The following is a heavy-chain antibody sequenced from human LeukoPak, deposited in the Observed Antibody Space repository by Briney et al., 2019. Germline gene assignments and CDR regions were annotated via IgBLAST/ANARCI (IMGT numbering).Heavy chain of an antibody. CDR1: GYTLTKLS. V-gene: IGHV1-24*01. CDR2: FDPENGAP. D-gene: IGHD6-13*01. J-gene: IGHJ4*02. Sequence: ASVKVSCKASGYTLTKLSMHWVRQTPGRGLEWMGGFDPENGAPVYSPKFQGRITVTEDTFTETAYMELTRLRSDDTAIYYCTPLRWSAGGPFDYWGRGTLVTVSS. CDR3: TPLRWSAGGPFDY.